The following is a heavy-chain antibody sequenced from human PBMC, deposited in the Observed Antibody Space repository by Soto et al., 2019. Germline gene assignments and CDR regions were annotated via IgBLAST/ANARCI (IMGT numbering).Heavy chain of an antibody. CDR2: IYWDDDK. CDR1: GFSLSTSGVG. CDR3: AHSLYDYIWGSYRFNWFDP. V-gene: IGHV2-5*02. D-gene: IGHD3-16*02. J-gene: IGHJ5*02. Sequence: SGPTLVNPTQTLTLTCTFSGFSLSTSGVGVGWIRQPPGKALAWLALIYWDDDKRYSPSLKSRLTITKDTSKNQVVLTMTNMDPVDTATYYCAHSLYDYIWGSYRFNWFDPWGQGTLVTVSS.